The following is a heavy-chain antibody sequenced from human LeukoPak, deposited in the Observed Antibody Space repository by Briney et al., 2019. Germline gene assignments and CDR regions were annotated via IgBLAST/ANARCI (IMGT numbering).Heavy chain of an antibody. CDR2: IRSKANSYAT. CDR3: TRAYSGSYFDY. J-gene: IGHJ4*02. Sequence: PGGSLRLSCAASGFTFSGSAMHWVRQASGKGLEWVGRIRSKANSYATAYAASVKGRFTISRDDSKNTAYLQMNSLKTEDTAAYYCTRAYSGSYFDYWGQGTLVTVSS. CDR1: GFTFSGSA. V-gene: IGHV3-73*01. D-gene: IGHD1-26*01.